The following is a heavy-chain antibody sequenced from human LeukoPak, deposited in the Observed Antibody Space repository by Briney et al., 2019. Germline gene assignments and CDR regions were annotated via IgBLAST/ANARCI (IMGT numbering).Heavy chain of an antibody. V-gene: IGHV3-21*01. Sequence: GGSLRLSXAASGFTFSSYSMNWVRQAPGKGLGWVSSTSSSSSYIYYADSVKGRFTISRDNAKNSLYLQMNSLRAEDTAVYYCARDNHDSSGYYTNAFDIWGQGTMVTVSS. D-gene: IGHD3-22*01. CDR2: TSSSSSYI. CDR1: GFTFSSYS. CDR3: ARDNHDSSGYYTNAFDI. J-gene: IGHJ3*02.